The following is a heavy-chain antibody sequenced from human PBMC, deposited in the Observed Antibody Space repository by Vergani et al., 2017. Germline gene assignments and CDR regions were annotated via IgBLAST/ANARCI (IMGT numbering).Heavy chain of an antibody. CDR2: IIPIFGTA. CDR3: AGATRPHYYGSGGSFDY. D-gene: IGHD3-10*01. V-gene: IGHV1-69*01. Sequence: QVQLVQSGAEVKKPGSSVKVSCKASGGTFSSYAISWVRQAPGQGLEWMGGIIPIFGTANYAQKFQGRVTITADESTSTAYMELSSLRSEDTAVYYCAGATRPHYYGSGGSFDYWGQGTLVTVSS. J-gene: IGHJ4*02. CDR1: GGTFSSYA.